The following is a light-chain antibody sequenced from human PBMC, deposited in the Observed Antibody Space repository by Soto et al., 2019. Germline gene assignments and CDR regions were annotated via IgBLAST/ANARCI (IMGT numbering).Light chain of an antibody. V-gene: IGKV3-15*01. J-gene: IGKJ1*01. Sequence: EIVLTQSPGTLSLSPGERATLSCRASQSVSINLAWYQQKPGQAPRLLIYDASTRATGIPARFSGSGSGTEFTLTISSLQSEDFAVYYCQQYNNWPRTFGQGTKVDIK. CDR1: QSVSIN. CDR3: QQYNNWPRT. CDR2: DAS.